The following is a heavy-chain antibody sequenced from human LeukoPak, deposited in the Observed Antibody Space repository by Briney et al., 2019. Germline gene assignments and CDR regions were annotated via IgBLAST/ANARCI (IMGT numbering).Heavy chain of an antibody. V-gene: IGHV3-48*03. J-gene: IGHJ3*02. Sequence: SGGSLRLSCAASGXTFSSYEMNWVRQAPGKGLEWVSYISNSGTAIYYADSVKGRFTISRDNAKSSLYLQMNSLRAEDTAVYYCARGGDIVVVPAAISDAFDIWGQGTMVTVSS. CDR2: ISNSGTAI. CDR3: ARGGDIVVVPAAISDAFDI. CDR1: GXTFSSYE. D-gene: IGHD2-2*02.